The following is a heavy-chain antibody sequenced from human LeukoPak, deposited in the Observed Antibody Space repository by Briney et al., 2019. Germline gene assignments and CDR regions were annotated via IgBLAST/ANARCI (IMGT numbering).Heavy chain of an antibody. J-gene: IGHJ3*02. CDR2: ISGSDSPI. CDR1: GFTFSDYY. Sequence: GGSLRLSCAASGFTFSDYYMSWIRQAPGKGLEWVSYISGSDSPIYYADSVKGRFTISRDNAKNSLYLQMNSLRAEDTAVYYCARARGYGSMIRAFDISGQGTMVAVSS. V-gene: IGHV3-11*01. D-gene: IGHD3-10*01. CDR3: ARARGYGSMIRAFDI.